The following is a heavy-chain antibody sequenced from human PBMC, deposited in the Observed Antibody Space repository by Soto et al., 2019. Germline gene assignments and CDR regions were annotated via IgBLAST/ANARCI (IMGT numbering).Heavy chain of an antibody. D-gene: IGHD6-13*01. Sequence: PGGSLRLSCAASGFTLSTYDMHWVRQATGKGLEWVAALSGSGGSTYYADSVKGRFTISRDNSKNTLYLQMNSLRAEDTAVYYCAKLLGYSSSWYPGAFDIWGQGTMVTVSS. J-gene: IGHJ3*02. CDR1: GFTLSTYD. V-gene: IGHV3-23*01. CDR2: LSGSGGST. CDR3: AKLLGYSSSWYPGAFDI.